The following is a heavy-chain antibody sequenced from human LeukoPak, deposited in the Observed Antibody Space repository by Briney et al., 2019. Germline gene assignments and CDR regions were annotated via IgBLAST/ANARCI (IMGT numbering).Heavy chain of an antibody. Sequence: GASVKVSCKASGYTFTSYAVNWVRQAPGQGLEWMGWINTNTGNPTYAQGFTGRFVFSLDTSVSTAYLQISSLKAEDTAVYYCARVERRSITMIVVADAFDIWGQGTMVTVSS. D-gene: IGHD3-22*01. CDR3: ARVERRSITMIVVADAFDI. J-gene: IGHJ3*02. CDR2: INTNTGNP. V-gene: IGHV7-4-1*02. CDR1: GYTFTSYA.